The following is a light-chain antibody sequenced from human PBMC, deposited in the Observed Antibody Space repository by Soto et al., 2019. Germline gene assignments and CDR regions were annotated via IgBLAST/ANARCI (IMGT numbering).Light chain of an antibody. CDR2: KAS. V-gene: IGKV1-5*03. J-gene: IGKJ3*01. CDR3: QQDISYG. Sequence: DVQMTQTPSSLSASVGDRVILTCRASQSIGNWLAWYQQKPGKAPKLLIYKASSLESGVPTWFSGSGSGTDLTLIISSLQPEDVETCYCQQDISYGFGPGTKVDIK. CDR1: QSIGNW.